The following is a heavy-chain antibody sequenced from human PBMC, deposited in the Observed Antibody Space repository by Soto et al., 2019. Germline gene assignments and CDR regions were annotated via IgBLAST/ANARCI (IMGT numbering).Heavy chain of an antibody. Sequence: SETLSLTCTVSGDSISSYYWNWIRQPPGKGLEWIGYIYYSGSTNYNPSLKSRVTITVDTSKNQFSLRLSSVTAADTAVYYCARGGYSYVYIDYWGQGTLVTVSS. CDR2: IYYSGST. CDR3: ARGGYSYVYIDY. D-gene: IGHD5-18*01. J-gene: IGHJ4*02. CDR1: GDSISSYY. V-gene: IGHV4-59*12.